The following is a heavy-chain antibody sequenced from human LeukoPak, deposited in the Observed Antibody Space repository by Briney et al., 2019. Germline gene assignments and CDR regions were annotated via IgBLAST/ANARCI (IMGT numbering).Heavy chain of an antibody. V-gene: IGHV3-53*01. D-gene: IGHD6-19*01. J-gene: IGHJ4*02. CDR3: ARAPRLAVAGTEFDY. CDR2: IYSGGST. Sequence: PGGSLRLSCAASGFTVSSNYMSWVRQAPGKGLEWVSVIYSGGSTYYADSVKGRFTISRDNAKNSLYLQMNSLRAEDTAVYYCARAPRLAVAGTEFDYWGQGTLVTVSS. CDR1: GFTVSSNY.